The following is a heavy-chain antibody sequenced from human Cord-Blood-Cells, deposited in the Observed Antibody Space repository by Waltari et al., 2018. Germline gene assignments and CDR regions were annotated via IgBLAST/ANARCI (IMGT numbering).Heavy chain of an antibody. CDR1: GYTFTSYD. D-gene: IGHD3-3*01. CDR3: ARKVTYYDFWSGYWSAFDI. Sequence: QVQLVQSGAEVKKPGASVKVSCKASGYTFTSYDINWVRQATGQGLEWMGWMNPNRGNTGYAQKFQGRVTITRNTSISTAYMELSSLRSEDTAVYYCARKVTYYDFWSGYWSAFDIWGQGTMVTVSS. CDR2: MNPNRGNT. V-gene: IGHV1-8*03. J-gene: IGHJ3*02.